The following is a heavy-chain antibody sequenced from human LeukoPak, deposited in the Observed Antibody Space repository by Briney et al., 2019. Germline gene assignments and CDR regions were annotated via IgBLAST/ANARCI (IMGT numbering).Heavy chain of an antibody. D-gene: IGHD3-3*01. CDR1: GYTFTGYY. J-gene: IGHJ6*02. Sequence: ASVKVSCKASGYTFTGYYMHWVRQAPGQGLEWMGWINPNSGGTNYAQKFQGRVTMTGDTSISTAYMELSRLRSDDTAVYYCARGYDFWSGSQYYYGMDVWGQGTTVTVSS. CDR3: ARGYDFWSGSQYYYGMDV. CDR2: INPNSGGT. V-gene: IGHV1-2*02.